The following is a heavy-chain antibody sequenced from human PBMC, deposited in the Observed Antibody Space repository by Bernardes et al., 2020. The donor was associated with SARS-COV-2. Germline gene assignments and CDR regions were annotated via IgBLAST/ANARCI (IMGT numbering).Heavy chain of an antibody. V-gene: IGHV1-2*04. CDR2: INPNSGGT. Sequence: ASVKVSCKASGYTFTGYYMHWVRQAPGQGLEWMGWINPNSGGTNYAQKFQGWVTMTRDTSISTAYMELSRLRSDDTAVYYCARASRGNAKPNIQNGYSSSWYAFDIWGQGTMVTVSS. J-gene: IGHJ3*02. CDR1: GYTFTGYY. CDR3: ARASRGNAKPNIQNGYSSSWYAFDI. D-gene: IGHD6-13*01.